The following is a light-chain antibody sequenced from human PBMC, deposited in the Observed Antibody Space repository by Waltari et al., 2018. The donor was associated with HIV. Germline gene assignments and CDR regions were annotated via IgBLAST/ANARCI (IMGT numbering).Light chain of an antibody. Sequence: EIVMTQSPATLSVSPGERATLSCRASQSVSSNLAWYQQKPGQAPRLLIYGASTRATGIPARFSGTDSGTEFTLTISSLQSEDFAVYYCQQYNNWPRELTFGGGTKVEIK. CDR1: QSVSSN. CDR2: GAS. V-gene: IGKV3-15*01. J-gene: IGKJ4*01. CDR3: QQYNNWPRELT.